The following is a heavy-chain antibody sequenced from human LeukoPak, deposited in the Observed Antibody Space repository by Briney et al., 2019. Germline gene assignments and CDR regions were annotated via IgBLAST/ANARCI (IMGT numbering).Heavy chain of an antibody. V-gene: IGHV3-23*01. J-gene: IGHJ3*02. CDR3: AKALRGWNYFAFDI. CDR1: GFTFSSYS. CDR2: ISGSGGST. D-gene: IGHD1-7*01. Sequence: GGSLRLSCAASGFTFSSYSMNWVRQAPGKGLEWVSAISGSGGSTYYADSVKGRFTISRDNSKNTLYLQMNSLRAEDTAVYYCAKALRGWNYFAFDIWGQGTMVTVSS.